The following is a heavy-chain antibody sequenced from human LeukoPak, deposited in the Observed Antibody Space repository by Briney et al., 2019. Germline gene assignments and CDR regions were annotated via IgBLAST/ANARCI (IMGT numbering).Heavy chain of an antibody. CDR3: ARDSSPNWFDP. V-gene: IGHV1-2*02. D-gene: IGHD6-13*01. Sequence: ASVKVSCKASGYTFTGYYMHWVRQAPGQGLEWMGWINPNSGGTNYAQKFQGRVTMTRDTSISTAYMELRSLRSDDTAVYYCARDSSPNWFDPWGQGTLVTVSS. J-gene: IGHJ5*02. CDR1: GYTFTGYY. CDR2: INPNSGGT.